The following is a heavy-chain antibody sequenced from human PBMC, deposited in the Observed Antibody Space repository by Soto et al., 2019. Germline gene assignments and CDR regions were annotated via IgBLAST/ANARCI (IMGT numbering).Heavy chain of an antibody. J-gene: IGHJ4*02. Sequence: EVQLLESGGGLVQPGGSLRLSCAASGFTFSSYAMSWVRQAPGKGLEWVSAISGSGGSTYYADSVKGRFTISRDNSKNTLYVKMNSLRAEDTAVYYCAKRRGGAEERSSYDYWGQGTLVTVSS. CDR3: AKRRGGAEERSSYDY. V-gene: IGHV3-23*01. CDR1: GFTFSSYA. CDR2: ISGSGGST. D-gene: IGHD4-4*01.